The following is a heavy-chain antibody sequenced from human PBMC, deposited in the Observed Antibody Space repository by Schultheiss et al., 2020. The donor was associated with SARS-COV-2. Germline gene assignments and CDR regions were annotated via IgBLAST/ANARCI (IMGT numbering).Heavy chain of an antibody. D-gene: IGHD2-2*01. Sequence: SQTLSLTCTVSGGSISSYYWSWIRQPAGKGLEWIGEINHSGSTNYNPSLKSRVTISVDTSKNQFSLKLSSVTAADTAVYYCARGRYCSSTSCYPKVFHYWGQGTLVTVSS. V-gene: IGHV4-34*01. CDR3: ARGRYCSSTSCYPKVFHY. J-gene: IGHJ4*02. CDR2: INHSGST. CDR1: GGSISSYY.